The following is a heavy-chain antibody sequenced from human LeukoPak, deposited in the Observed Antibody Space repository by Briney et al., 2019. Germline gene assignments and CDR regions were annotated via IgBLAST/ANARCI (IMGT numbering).Heavy chain of an antibody. V-gene: IGHV4-59*01. CDR2: IYYSGST. J-gene: IGHJ6*03. CDR1: GGSISSYY. Sequence: SETLSLTCTVSGGSISSYYWSWIRQPPGKGLEWIGYIYYSGSTNYNPSLKSRVTISVDTSKNQFSLKLSSVTAADTAVYYCARVRRVIQYYMDVWGKGTTVTVSS. CDR3: ARVRRVIQYYMDV. D-gene: IGHD3-10*01.